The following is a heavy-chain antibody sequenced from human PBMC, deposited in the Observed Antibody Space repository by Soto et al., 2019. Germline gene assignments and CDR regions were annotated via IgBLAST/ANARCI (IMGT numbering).Heavy chain of an antibody. CDR2: IYYSGST. D-gene: IGHD3-10*01. CDR3: ARYSMDDYGMDV. J-gene: IGHJ6*02. V-gene: IGHV4-31*03. CDR1: GGSISSGGYY. Sequence: LSLTCTVSGGSISSGGYYWSWIRQHPGKGLEWIGYIYYSGSTYYNPSLKSRVTISVDTSKNQFPLKLSSVTAADTAVYYCARYSMDDYGMDVWGQGTTVTVSS.